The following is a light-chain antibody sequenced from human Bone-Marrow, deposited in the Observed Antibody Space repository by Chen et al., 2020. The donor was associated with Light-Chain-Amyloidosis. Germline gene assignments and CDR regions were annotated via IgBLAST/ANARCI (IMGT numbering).Light chain of an antibody. J-gene: IGLJ1*01. CDR1: SSDIGSYDY. CDR3: SLYRGSGTYV. CDR2: DVS. Sequence: QSALTQPASVSGSPGQSIPLSCTGTSSDIGSYDYVSWYQRHPGEAPKLIIYDVSYRPSGISVRVAGFKSADTASLTIAGLQGEDEADYFCSLYRGSGTYVFGSGTKVTVL. V-gene: IGLV2-14*03.